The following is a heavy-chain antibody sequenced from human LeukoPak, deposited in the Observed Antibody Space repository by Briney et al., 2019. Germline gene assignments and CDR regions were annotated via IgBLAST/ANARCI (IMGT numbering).Heavy chain of an antibody. CDR2: INSDGSST. Sequence: PGGSLRLSCAASGFTFSSYWIHWVRQAPGKGLVWVSRINSDGSSTNYADSVKGRFTISRDNAKNTLYLQMNSLRAEDTALYYCVKEDTHIVIASSGFDMWGQGTMGTASS. D-gene: IGHD2/OR15-2a*01. CDR3: VKEDTHIVIASSGFDM. V-gene: IGHV3-74*01. CDR1: GFTFSSYW. J-gene: IGHJ3*02.